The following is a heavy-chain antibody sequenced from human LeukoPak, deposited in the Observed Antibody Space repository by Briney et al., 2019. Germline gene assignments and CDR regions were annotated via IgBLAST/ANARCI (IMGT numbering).Heavy chain of an antibody. V-gene: IGHV3-21*01. J-gene: IGHJ4*02. D-gene: IGHD2-2*01. Sequence: GGPLRSSCEASGLMFSVYSMIWVRQAPGKGLEGVSSISNDGNWIYYADSVKGRFTISRDNAKNSLYLQMSSLRAEDTAVYYCANHFACGRTSCPSFDSWGQGTLVTVSA. CDR1: GLMFSVYS. CDR2: ISNDGNWI. CDR3: ANHFACGRTSCPSFDS.